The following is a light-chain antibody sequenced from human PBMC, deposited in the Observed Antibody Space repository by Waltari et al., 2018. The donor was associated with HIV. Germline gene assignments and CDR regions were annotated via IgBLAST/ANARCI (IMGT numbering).Light chain of an antibody. CDR2: ENY. Sequence: QSVLTQPPSVSAAPGQKVTISCSGSSSNVGENYVSWYQHLPGTAPKLLIYENYRRPSGIPDRVAGSRSGTSATLGITGLQTGDEGDYYCGTWDTSLSAGVFGTGTKVTVL. J-gene: IGLJ1*01. CDR1: SSNVGENY. CDR3: GTWDTSLSAGV. V-gene: IGLV1-51*02.